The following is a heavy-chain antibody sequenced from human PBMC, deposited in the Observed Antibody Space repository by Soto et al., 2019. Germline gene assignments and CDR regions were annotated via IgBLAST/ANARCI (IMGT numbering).Heavy chain of an antibody. CDR2: ISYDGSNK. CDR3: ARDSEVVIISPQIDY. CDR1: GFNFNTFA. J-gene: IGHJ4*02. D-gene: IGHD3-22*01. V-gene: IGHV3-30-3*01. Sequence: QVQVVESGGGVVQPGRSLRLSCAATGFNFNTFAMHWVRQAPGKGLAWVAVISYDGSNKYYVDSVKGRFTISRDNSENTLYLQMNSLRAEDTAVYYCARDSEVVIISPQIDYWGQGTLVTVSS.